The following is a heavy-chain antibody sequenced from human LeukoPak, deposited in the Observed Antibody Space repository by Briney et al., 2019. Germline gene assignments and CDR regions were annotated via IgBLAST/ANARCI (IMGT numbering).Heavy chain of an antibody. V-gene: IGHV3-21*01. CDR1: GFTFNTYS. CDR3: ARDDRDISSFRFDY. J-gene: IGHJ4*01. D-gene: IGHD6-6*01. Sequence: PGGSLSLSCAASGFTFNTYSMNWVRQAAGKGLEWVSFISSHSRDIYYADSVKGRFTISRDNAKNSLHLQMNSLRAEDTAVYYCARDDRDISSFRFDYWGHGILVTVSS. CDR2: ISSHSRDI.